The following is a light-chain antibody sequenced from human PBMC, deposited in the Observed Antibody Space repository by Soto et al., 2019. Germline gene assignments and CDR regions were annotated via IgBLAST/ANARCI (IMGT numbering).Light chain of an antibody. CDR1: PSVSSY. Sequence: EIVLTQSPATLSLSPGERATLSCRASPSVSSYLAWYQQKPGQAPRLLIYDASNRSTGITARFSGSGSGTDCPLTISSLEPEDFAVYYCQQRSNWPRLTFGGGTKVESK. V-gene: IGKV3-11*01. J-gene: IGKJ4*01. CDR3: QQRSNWPRLT. CDR2: DAS.